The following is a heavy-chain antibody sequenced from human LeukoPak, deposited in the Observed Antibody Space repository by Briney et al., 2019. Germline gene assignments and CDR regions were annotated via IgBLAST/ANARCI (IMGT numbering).Heavy chain of an antibody. CDR3: ARGSLSGRAFDL. CDR2: IYTGGTT. CDR1: EFTVISKY. J-gene: IGHJ3*01. V-gene: IGHV3-53*01. Sequence: GGYLRLSCAASEFTVISKYMSWVRQAPGKGLEWVSIIYTGGTTSYADSVKGRFTVPRDDFKNTLSLQMNSLRAEDTAVYYCARGSLSGRAFDLWGQGTMVTVSS.